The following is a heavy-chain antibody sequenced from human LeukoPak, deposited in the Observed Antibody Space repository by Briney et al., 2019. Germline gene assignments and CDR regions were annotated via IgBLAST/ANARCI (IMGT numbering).Heavy chain of an antibody. Sequence: GGSLRLSCVVSGFTFNRCWMNWVRQAPGKGLEWVAHINPDGRDTYYVDSVKGRFTISRDNAQNSMYLQMNSLRVEDTAVYYCTSWGDTTAEYFQHWGQGTLVTVSS. V-gene: IGHV3-7*01. CDR1: GFTFNRCW. D-gene: IGHD2-21*02. CDR2: INPDGRDT. J-gene: IGHJ1*01. CDR3: TSWGDTTAEYFQH.